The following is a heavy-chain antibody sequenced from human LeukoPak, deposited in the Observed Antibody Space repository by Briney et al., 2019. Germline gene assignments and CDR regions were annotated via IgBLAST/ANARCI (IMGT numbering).Heavy chain of an antibody. CDR3: AKGLRFLEWSVIDY. D-gene: IGHD3-3*01. Sequence: PGGSLRLSCAASGFTFSSYGMHWVRQAPGKGLEGVAFIRYDGSNKYYADSVKGRFTTSRDNSKNTLYLQMNSLRAEDTAVYYCAKGLRFLEWSVIDYWGQGTLVTVSS. CDR2: IRYDGSNK. CDR1: GFTFSSYG. V-gene: IGHV3-30*02. J-gene: IGHJ4*02.